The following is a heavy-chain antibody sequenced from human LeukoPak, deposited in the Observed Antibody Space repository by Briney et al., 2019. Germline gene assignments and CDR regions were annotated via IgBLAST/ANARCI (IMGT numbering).Heavy chain of an antibody. CDR3: AIGVAARDWFDP. D-gene: IGHD6-6*01. V-gene: IGHV1-18*01. CDR1: DYPFTSYD. Sequence: ALVKVSCNASDYPFTSYDLSLVRQAPRQEVEWLRWISAYNRNTNYSNKLQGRSTITTDTSTSTAYKYLRSLTTDDTAVHYFAIGVAARDWFDPWGQGNLVTVSS. J-gene: IGHJ5*02. CDR2: ISAYNRNT.